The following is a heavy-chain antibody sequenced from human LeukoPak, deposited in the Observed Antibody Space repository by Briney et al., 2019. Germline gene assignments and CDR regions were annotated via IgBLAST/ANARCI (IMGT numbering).Heavy chain of an antibody. D-gene: IGHD2-2*01. CDR1: GFTFSSYE. Sequence: GGSLRLSCAASGFTFSSYEMNWVRQAPGKGLEWVSYISSSGSTIYYADSVKGRFTISRDNAKNSLYLQMNSLRAEDTAVYYCARNPRYCSSTSCYYFDYWGQGTLVTVSS. CDR2: ISSSGSTI. V-gene: IGHV3-48*03. J-gene: IGHJ4*02. CDR3: ARNPRYCSSTSCYYFDY.